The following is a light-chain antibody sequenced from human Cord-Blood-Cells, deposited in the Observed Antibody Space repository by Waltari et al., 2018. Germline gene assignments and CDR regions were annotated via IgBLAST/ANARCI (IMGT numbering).Light chain of an antibody. CDR2: AAS. Sequence: DIEMTQSPSSLSASVGDRVTITCRASQSISSYLNLYRQKPGKAPKLLIYAASSLQSGVPSRFSGSGSGTDFTLTISSLQPEDFATYYCQQSYSTPLTFGGGTKVEIK. V-gene: IGKV1-39*01. CDR1: QSISSY. J-gene: IGKJ4*01. CDR3: QQSYSTPLT.